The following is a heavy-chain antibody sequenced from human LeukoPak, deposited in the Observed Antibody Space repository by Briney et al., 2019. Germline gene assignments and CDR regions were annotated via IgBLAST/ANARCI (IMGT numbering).Heavy chain of an antibody. CDR2: ISDDGSRT. D-gene: IGHD2-2*01. J-gene: IGHJ4*02. CDR3: ARGRDYASGAKYFDY. V-gene: IGHV3-74*01. Sequence: GGSLRLSCEVSGFTFSRNWMHWVRQAQGKGLVWSSRISDDGSRTGYADSVKGRVTISRDNAKNTLYLQMNSLRVEDTAVYYCARGRDYASGAKYFDYWGQGSLVTVSS. CDR1: GFTFSRNW.